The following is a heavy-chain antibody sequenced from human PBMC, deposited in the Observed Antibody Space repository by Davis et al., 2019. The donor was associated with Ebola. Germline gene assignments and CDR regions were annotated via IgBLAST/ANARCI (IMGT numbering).Heavy chain of an antibody. CDR2: ISYDGSNK. Sequence: GESLKISCAASGFTFTEYAIHWIRQAPGKGLEWVALISYDGSNKDYADSVKGRFTISRDNSKNTLYLQMNGLRVEDTAIYYCTKDTSNIWFDIWGQGTMVTVSS. D-gene: IGHD1-26*01. CDR3: TKDTSNIWFDI. CDR1: GFTFTEYA. V-gene: IGHV3-30-3*01. J-gene: IGHJ3*02.